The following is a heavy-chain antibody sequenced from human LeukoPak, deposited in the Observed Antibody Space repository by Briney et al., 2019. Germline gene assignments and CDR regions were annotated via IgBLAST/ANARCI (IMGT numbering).Heavy chain of an antibody. D-gene: IGHD1-26*01. CDR2: ISAYNGNT. V-gene: IGHV1-18*01. CDR1: GYTFTSYG. J-gene: IGHJ4*02. Sequence: ASVKVSCKASGYTFTSYGISWVRQAPGQGLEWMGWISAYNGNTNYAQKLQGRVTMTTDTSTSTAYMELRSLRSDDTAVYYCARVRIVGGRESYFDYWGQGTLVTVSS. CDR3: ARVRIVGGRESYFDY.